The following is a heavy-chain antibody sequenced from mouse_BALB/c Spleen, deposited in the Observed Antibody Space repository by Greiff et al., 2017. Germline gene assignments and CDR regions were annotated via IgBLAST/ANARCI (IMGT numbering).Heavy chain of an antibody. V-gene: IGHV5-6*02. CDR1: GFTFSSYG. CDR2: ISSGGSYT. J-gene: IGHJ3*01. Sequence: EVMLVESGGDLVKPGGSLKLSCAASGFTFSSYGMSWVRQTPDKRLEWVATISSGGSYTYYPDSVKGRFTISRDNAKNTLYLQMSSLKSEDTAMYYCARRTWFAYWGQGTLVTVSA. CDR3: ARRTWFAY.